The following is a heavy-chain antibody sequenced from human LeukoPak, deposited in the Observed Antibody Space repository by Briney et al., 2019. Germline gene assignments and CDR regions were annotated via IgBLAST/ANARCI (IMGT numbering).Heavy chain of an antibody. J-gene: IGHJ5*02. CDR2: MNPNSGNT. CDR1: GYTFTTYD. D-gene: IGHD6-19*01. CDR3: ARGRGSGHKENWFDP. V-gene: IGHV1-8*01. Sequence: GASVKVSCKASGYTFTTYDINWVRQATGQGLEWMRWMNPNSGNTGYTQKFQGRVTMTRNTPISTAYMELSSLRSEDTAVYYCARGRGSGHKENWFDPWGQGTLVTVSS.